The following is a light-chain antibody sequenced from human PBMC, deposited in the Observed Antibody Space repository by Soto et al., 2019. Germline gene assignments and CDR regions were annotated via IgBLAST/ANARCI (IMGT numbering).Light chain of an antibody. CDR2: GAS. Sequence: EIVMSQSPATLSVSPGERATLSCRASQSVSSNLAWYQQKPGQAPRLLIYGASTRATGIPARFSGSGSGTEFTLTISSLQSEDFAVYYCQQYSNWPPITFGQGTRLE. CDR1: QSVSSN. V-gene: IGKV3-15*01. CDR3: QQYSNWPPIT. J-gene: IGKJ5*01.